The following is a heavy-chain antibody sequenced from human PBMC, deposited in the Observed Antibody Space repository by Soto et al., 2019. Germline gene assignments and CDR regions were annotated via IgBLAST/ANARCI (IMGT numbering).Heavy chain of an antibody. V-gene: IGHV1-2*04. D-gene: IGHD3-22*01. CDR1: GYTFTGYY. J-gene: IGHJ6*02. Sequence: ASVKVSCKASGYTFTGYYMHWVRQAPGQGLEWMGWINPNSGGTNYAQKLQGWVTMTRDTSISTAYMELSRLRSDDTAVYYCAREGYYDSSGPPDPINYYYYYGMDVWGQGTTVTVSS. CDR3: AREGYYDSSGPPDPINYYYYYGMDV. CDR2: INPNSGGT.